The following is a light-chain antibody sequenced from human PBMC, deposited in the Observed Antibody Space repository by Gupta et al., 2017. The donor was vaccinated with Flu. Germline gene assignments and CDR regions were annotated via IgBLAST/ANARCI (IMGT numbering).Light chain of an antibody. J-gene: IGKJ3*01. CDR2: DAS. CDR3: QQYNRWPLT. V-gene: IGKV3-15*01. Sequence: EIVITQSPDTLSESPGETATLSCRASQSVSINLAWYQQKPGQAPRLLIYDASTRATGIPVRFSGSGSGTEFTLTVSTLQSEDFAVYYCQQYNRWPLTFGPGTKVDIK. CDR1: QSVSIN.